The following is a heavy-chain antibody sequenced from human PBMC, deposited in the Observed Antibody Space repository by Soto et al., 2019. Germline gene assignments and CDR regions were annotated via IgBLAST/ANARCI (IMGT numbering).Heavy chain of an antibody. D-gene: IGHD6-13*01. CDR1: GFTFSDHY. CDR2: SRNRANSYTT. CDR3: VRPHDSSWYGTYFHY. J-gene: IGHJ4*02. V-gene: IGHV3-72*01. Sequence: EVQLVESGGALVQPGGSLRLSCAASGFTFSDHYMDWVRQAPGKGLEWVGRSRNRANSYTTEYTASVKGRFTVSRDDSKNSRYLQMNSLTTDDTAVYFCVRPHDSSWYGTYFHYWGQGTLVTVSS.